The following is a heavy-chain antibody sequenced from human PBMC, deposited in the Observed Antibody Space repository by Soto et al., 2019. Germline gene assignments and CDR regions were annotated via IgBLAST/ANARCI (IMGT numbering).Heavy chain of an antibody. CDR1: GGSISSYY. V-gene: IGHV4-59*01. J-gene: IGHJ4*02. CDR3: ARTLVPAAQFDY. Sequence: SGTLSLTCTVSGGSISSYYWSWIRQPPGKGLEWIGYIYYSGSTNYNPSLKSRVTISVDTSKNQSSLKLSSVTAADTAVYYCARTLVPAAQFDYWGQGTLVTVSS. D-gene: IGHD2-2*01. CDR2: IYYSGST.